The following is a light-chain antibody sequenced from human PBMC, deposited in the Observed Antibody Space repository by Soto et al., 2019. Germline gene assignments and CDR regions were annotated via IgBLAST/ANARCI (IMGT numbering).Light chain of an antibody. CDR3: QQYGSS. J-gene: IGKJ1*01. CDR2: GAS. CDR1: QSVSSSY. V-gene: IGKV3-20*01. Sequence: EIVLTQSPGTLSLSPGERATLSCRASQSVSSSYLAWYQQKPGQAPRLLIYGASTRAAGIPVRFSGSGSGTDFTLTISRLEPEDFAVYYCQQYGSSFGQGTKVDIK.